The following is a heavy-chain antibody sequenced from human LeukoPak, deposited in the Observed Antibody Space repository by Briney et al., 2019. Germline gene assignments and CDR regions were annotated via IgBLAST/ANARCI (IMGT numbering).Heavy chain of an antibody. CDR1: GFTFSSNY. J-gene: IGHJ4*02. Sequence: GGSLRLCCAASGFTFSSNYMSWVRQAPGKGLEWVSVIYSGGSTYYADSVKGRLTISRENSNNTPYLQMNSLRAEDRAVYYCARGIVGIDYWGQGTLVTVSS. D-gene: IGHD3-16*02. CDR3: ARGIVGIDY. CDR2: IYSGGST. V-gene: IGHV3-66*01.